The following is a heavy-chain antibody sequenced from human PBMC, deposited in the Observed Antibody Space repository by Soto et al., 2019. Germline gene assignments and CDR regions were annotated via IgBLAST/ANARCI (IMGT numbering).Heavy chain of an antibody. D-gene: IGHD3-22*01. CDR3: AKDPHYYDSSGYYLWNYFGY. CDR1: GLNFGDYA. CDR2: ISYDGDNK. J-gene: IGHJ4*02. V-gene: IGHV3-30*18. Sequence: PGGSLRLSCAASGLNFGDYAMHWVRQVPGKGLEWVSVISYDGDNKSYADSVKGRFTISRDNSKNTLYLQMNSLRAEDTAVYYCAKDPHYYDSSGYYLWNYFGYWGQGTLVTVSS.